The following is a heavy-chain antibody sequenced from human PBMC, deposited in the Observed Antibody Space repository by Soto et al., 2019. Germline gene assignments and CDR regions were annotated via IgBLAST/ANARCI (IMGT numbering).Heavy chain of an antibody. CDR3: GKNSPGGGGGQLVLDH. Sequence: EVQLVESGGGLVQPGGSLRLSCAASGFTFSSFWMHWVRQAPGTGLVWVSRINSDGSTITYADSVKGRFTISRDNTKNPLCLQKKRLGGEGRGVYYWGKNSPGGGGGQLVLDHWGQGALVTVS. J-gene: IGHJ4*02. CDR1: GFTFSSFW. V-gene: IGHV3-74*01. CDR2: INSDGSTI. D-gene: IGHD6-13*01.